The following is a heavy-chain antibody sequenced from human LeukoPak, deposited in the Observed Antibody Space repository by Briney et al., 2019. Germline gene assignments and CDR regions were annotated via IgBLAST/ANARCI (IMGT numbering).Heavy chain of an antibody. Sequence: SETLSLTCAVYGGSFSGYYWSWIRQPPGKGLEWIGEINHSGSTNYNPSLKSRVTISVDTSKNQFSLKLSSVTAADTAVYYCARDPGGILTGYYNWFDPWGQGTLVTVSS. J-gene: IGHJ5*02. D-gene: IGHD3-9*01. V-gene: IGHV4-34*01. CDR3: ARDPGGILTGYYNWFDP. CDR1: GGSFSGYY. CDR2: INHSGST.